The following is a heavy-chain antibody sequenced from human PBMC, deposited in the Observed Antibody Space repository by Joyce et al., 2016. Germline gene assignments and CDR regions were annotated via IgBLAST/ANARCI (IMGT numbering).Heavy chain of an antibody. J-gene: IGHJ4*02. CDR3: ARTINWNCDY. CDR1: GYIFTNYG. Sequence: QLQLVQSGAEVKKPGASVKVSCKASGYIFTNYGITWVRQAPGQGLEWMGWISAYNGHTIYAQNRQGRVTLTTDTSASTASMEVMSLRSDDTAIYYCARTINWNCDYWGQGTLVTVSS. CDR2: ISAYNGHT. D-gene: IGHD1-7*01. V-gene: IGHV1-18*01.